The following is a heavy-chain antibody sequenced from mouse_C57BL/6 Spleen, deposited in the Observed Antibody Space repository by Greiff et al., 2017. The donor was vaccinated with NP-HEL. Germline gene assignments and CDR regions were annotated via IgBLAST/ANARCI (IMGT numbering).Heavy chain of an antibody. D-gene: IGHD1-1*01. J-gene: IGHJ3*01. CDR3: AREWYYGSSPWFAY. Sequence: VKLVESGAELVRPGASVKLSCKASGYTFTDYYINWVKQRPGQGLEWIARIYPGSGNTYYNEKFKGKATLTAEKSSSTAYMQLSSLTSEDSAVYFCAREWYYGSSPWFAYWGQGTLVTVSA. V-gene: IGHV1-76*01. CDR1: GYTFTDYY. CDR2: IYPGSGNT.